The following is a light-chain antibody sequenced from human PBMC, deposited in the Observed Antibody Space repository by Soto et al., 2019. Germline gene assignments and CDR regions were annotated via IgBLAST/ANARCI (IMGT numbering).Light chain of an antibody. J-gene: IGKJ4*01. CDR1: QSISNH. V-gene: IGKV1-39*01. CDR3: QQSYSTPLT. CDR2: AAS. Sequence: DIQMTQCPSSLSASVRDRITITCRASQSISNHLNWYQQKPGKGPNLLIYAASSLQRGVPSRFSGSGSGTDFTLTISSLQPEDFATYYCQQSYSTPLTFGGGTKVDI.